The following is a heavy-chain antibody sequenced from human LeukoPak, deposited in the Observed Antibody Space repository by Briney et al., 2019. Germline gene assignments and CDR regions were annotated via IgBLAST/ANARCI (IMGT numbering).Heavy chain of an antibody. J-gene: IGHJ4*02. CDR3: ARVSIAAAGWFDY. CDR1: GGSTSSSSYY. CDR2: IYYSGST. D-gene: IGHD6-13*01. Sequence: SETLSLTCTVSGGSTSSSSYYWGWIRQPPGKGLEWIGSIYYSGSTYYNPSLKSRVTISVDTSKNQFSLKLSSVTAADTAVYYCARVSIAAAGWFDYWGQGTLVTVSS. V-gene: IGHV4-39*07.